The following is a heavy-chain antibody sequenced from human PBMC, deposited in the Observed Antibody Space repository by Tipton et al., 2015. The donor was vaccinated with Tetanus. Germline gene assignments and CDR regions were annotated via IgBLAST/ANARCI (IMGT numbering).Heavy chain of an antibody. J-gene: IGHJ4*02. V-gene: IGHV3-9*01. D-gene: IGHD3-9*01. CDR2: ISWNSGSI. Sequence: RSLRLSCAASGFTFDDYAMHWVRQAPGKGLEWVSGISWNSGSIGYADSVKGRFTISRDNAKNSLYLQMNSLRAEDTALYYCARVIYDILTGYHIDYWGQGTLVTVSS. CDR3: ARVIYDILTGYHIDY. CDR1: GFTFDDYA.